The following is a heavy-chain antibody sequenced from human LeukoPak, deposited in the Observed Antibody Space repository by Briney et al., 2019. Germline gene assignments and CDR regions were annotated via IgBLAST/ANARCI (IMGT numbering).Heavy chain of an antibody. Sequence: GGSLRLACAASGFTFSTSGMTWVRQAPGKGLEWVSAISGSGGSTYYADSVKGRFTISRDNSKNTLYLQMNSLRAEDTAVYYCAKDLGSAQYQLLYYFDYWGQGTLVTVSS. CDR1: GFTFSTSG. CDR2: ISGSGGST. J-gene: IGHJ4*02. CDR3: AKDLGSAQYQLLYYFDY. D-gene: IGHD2-2*01. V-gene: IGHV3-23*01.